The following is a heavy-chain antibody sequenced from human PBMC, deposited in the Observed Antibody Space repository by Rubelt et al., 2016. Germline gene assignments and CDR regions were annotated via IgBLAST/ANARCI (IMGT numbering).Heavy chain of an antibody. CDR1: GYTLSSYY. D-gene: IGHD3-16*01. Sequence: QVQLVQSGAEVKKPGALVKVSCKASGYTLSSYYMHWVRQAPGQGLEWMGIINPRNEETDYAQNFQGRVTMTRDTSTSTVYMELGSLRSEDTAVYYCAREYLWGASFPSHTYFDYWGQGTLVTVSS. CDR2: INPRNEET. V-gene: IGHV1-46*01. CDR3: AREYLWGASFPSHTYFDY. J-gene: IGHJ4*02.